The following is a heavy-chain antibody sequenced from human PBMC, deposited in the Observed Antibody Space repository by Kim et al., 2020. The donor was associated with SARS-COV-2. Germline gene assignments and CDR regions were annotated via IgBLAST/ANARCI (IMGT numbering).Heavy chain of an antibody. CDR2: IDQSGST. V-gene: IGHV4-34*01. D-gene: IGHD3-22*01. J-gene: IGHJ4*02. CDR1: GVSFSSYQ. CDR3: ATGRGGFTMIVVVITAAEYYFDS. Sequence: SETLSLTCAVYGVSFSSYQWSWIRQSPGKGLEWIGEIDQSGSTNYNPSLKSRVTISADTSKNQFSLKLISVTAADTAVYYCATGRGGFTMIVVVITAAEYYFDSWGQGTPVTVSS.